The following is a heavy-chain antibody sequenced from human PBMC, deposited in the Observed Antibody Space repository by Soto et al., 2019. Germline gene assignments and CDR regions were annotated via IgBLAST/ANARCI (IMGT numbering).Heavy chain of an antibody. V-gene: IGHV4-34*01. Sequence: QVQLQQWGAGLLKPSEPLSLTCAVYGGSFSGYYWTWIRQPPGKGLEWIGGIDHSGSTNYSPSLKSRVTISVDPTKNQFPLKLNVTAEDTGVYYCARVSSNWHVLPDSWGRGTRVTVSS. J-gene: IGHJ4*02. CDR3: ARVSSNWHVLPDS. CDR1: GGSFSGYY. D-gene: IGHD4-4*01. CDR2: IDHSGST.